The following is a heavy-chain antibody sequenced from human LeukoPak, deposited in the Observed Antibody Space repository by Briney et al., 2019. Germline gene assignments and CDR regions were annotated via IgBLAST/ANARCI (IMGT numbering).Heavy chain of an antibody. CDR1: GGSISSYY. CDR2: IYYSGST. J-gene: IGHJ4*02. D-gene: IGHD4-11*01. V-gene: IGHV4-59*01. Sequence: KPSETLSLTCTVSGGSISSYYWSWIRQPPGKGLEWIGYIYYSGSTNYNPSLKSRVTISVDTSKNQFSLKLSSVTAADTAVYYCARDDNYGIFVNVDYWGQGTLVTVSS. CDR3: ARDDNYGIFVNVDY.